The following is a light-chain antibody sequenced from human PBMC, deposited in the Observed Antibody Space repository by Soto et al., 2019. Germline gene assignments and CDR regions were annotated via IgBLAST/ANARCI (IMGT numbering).Light chain of an antibody. CDR2: DVS. CDR1: QSLGTW. V-gene: IGKV1-5*01. J-gene: IGKJ4*01. CDR3: QQYFSYPLT. Sequence: DIQMTQSPSTLSASVGARAITTCGPSQSLGTWLPWYQQKPGTAPVLLIYDVSRLESGVPSRFSGSGSGTEFTLTISSLQPDDFATYYCQQYFSYPLTFGGGTRVEIK.